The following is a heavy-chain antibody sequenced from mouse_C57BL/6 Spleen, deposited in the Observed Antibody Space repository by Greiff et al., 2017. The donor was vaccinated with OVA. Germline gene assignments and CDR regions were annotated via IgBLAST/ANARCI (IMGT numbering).Heavy chain of an antibody. J-gene: IGHJ4*01. CDR1: GYAFSSSW. CDR3: ARFITTVVAYYYAMDY. CDR2: IYPGDGDT. Sequence: QVQLQQSGPELVKPGASVKISCKASGYAFSSSWMNWVKQRPGKGLEWIGRIYPGDGDTNYNGKFKGKATLTADKSSSTAYMQLSSLTSEDSAVYCGARFITTVVAYYYAMDYWGQGTSVTVSS. V-gene: IGHV1-82*01. D-gene: IGHD1-1*01.